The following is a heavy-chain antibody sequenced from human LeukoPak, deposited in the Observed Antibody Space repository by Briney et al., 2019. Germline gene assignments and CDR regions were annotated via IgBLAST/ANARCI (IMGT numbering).Heavy chain of an antibody. CDR1: GFTFSSYW. J-gene: IGHJ5*02. CDR2: IKQDGSEK. V-gene: IGHV3-7*01. D-gene: IGHD3-9*01. Sequence: GGSLRLSCAASGFTFSSYWMSWVRQAPGKGLEWVANIKQDGSEKYYVDSVKGRFTISRDNAKNSLYLQMNSLRAEDTAVYYCARGEGYDTLTGYYEYNWFDPWGQGTLVTVSS. CDR3: ARGEGYDTLTGYYEYNWFDP.